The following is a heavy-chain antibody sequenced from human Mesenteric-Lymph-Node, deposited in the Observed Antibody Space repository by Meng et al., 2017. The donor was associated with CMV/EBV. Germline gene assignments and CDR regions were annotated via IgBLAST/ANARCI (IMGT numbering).Heavy chain of an antibody. V-gene: IGHV4-39*07. CDR1: GGSISSSSYY. Sequence: SETLSLTCTVSGGSISSSSYYWGWIRQPPGKGLEWTGSIYYSGSTYYNPSLKSRVTISVDTSKNQFSLKLSSVTAADTSVYYCCGYSLIAARQPCGYWGQGTLVTVSS. J-gene: IGHJ4*02. D-gene: IGHD6-6*01. CDR3: CGYSLIAARQPCGY. CDR2: IYYSGST.